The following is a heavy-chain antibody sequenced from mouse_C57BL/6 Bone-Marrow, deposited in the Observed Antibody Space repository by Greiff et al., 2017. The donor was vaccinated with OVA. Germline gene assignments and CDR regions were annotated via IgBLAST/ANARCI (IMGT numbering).Heavy chain of an antibody. CDR3: ARLGWLPSWFAY. CDR2: INPNNGGT. V-gene: IGHV1-18*01. Sequence: EVKLQESGPELVKPGASVKIPCKASGYTFTDYNMDWVKQSHGKSLEWIGDINPNNGGTIYNQKFKGKATLTVDKSSSTAYMELRSLTSEDTAVYYCARLGWLPSWFAYWGQGTLVTVSA. CDR1: GYTFTDYN. J-gene: IGHJ3*01. D-gene: IGHD2-2*01.